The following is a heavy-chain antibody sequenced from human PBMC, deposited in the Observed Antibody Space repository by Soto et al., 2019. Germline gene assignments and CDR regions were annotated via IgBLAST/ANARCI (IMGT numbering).Heavy chain of an antibody. CDR3: ARAVSDYGEPVDP. Sequence: QSLPCTVSGGSISSGDYYWSWIRQPPGKGLEWIGYIYYSGSTYYNPSLKSRVTISVDTSKNQFSLKLSSVTAADTAVYYCARAVSDYGEPVDPWGQGTLVTVSS. V-gene: IGHV4-30-4*01. CDR2: IYYSGST. D-gene: IGHD4-17*01. J-gene: IGHJ5*02. CDR1: GGSISSGDYY.